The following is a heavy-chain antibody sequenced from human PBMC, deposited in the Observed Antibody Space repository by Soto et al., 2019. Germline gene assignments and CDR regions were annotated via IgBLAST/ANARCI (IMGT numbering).Heavy chain of an antibody. V-gene: IGHV3-7*01. Sequence: PGGSLSLSCAASGFTFSSYGMSWVRQAPGKGMEWVANIKQDGSEKYYVDSVKGRFTISRDNAKNSLYLQMNSLRAEDTAVYYCARDRVKHIDYWGQGTLVTVSS. D-gene: IGHD2-21*01. CDR2: IKQDGSEK. J-gene: IGHJ4*02. CDR3: ARDRVKHIDY. CDR1: GFTFSSYG.